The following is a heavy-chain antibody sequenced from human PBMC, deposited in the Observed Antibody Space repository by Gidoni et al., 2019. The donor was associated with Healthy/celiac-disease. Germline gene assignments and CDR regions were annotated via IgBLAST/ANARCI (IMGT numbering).Heavy chain of an antibody. CDR2: IIPIFGTA. D-gene: IGHD3-22*01. CDR3: ARDNKSRERWLFSHDYYYYGMDV. J-gene: IGHJ6*02. V-gene: IGHV1-69*01. Sequence: QVQLVQSGAEVKKPGSSVKVSCKASGGTFSSYAISWVRQAPGQGLEWMGGIIPIFGTANYAQKFQGRVTITADESTSTAYMELSSLRSEDTAVYYCARDNKSRERWLFSHDYYYYGMDVWGQGTTVTVSS. CDR1: GGTFSSYA.